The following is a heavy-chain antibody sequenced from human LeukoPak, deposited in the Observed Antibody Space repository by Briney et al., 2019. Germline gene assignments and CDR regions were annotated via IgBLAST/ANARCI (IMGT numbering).Heavy chain of an antibody. Sequence: SETLSLTCAVYGGSFSGYYWSWIRQPPGKGLEWIGEINHSGSTNYNPSLKSRVTISVDTSKNQFSLKLSSVTAADTAVYYCARGRRGSCPHNYWGQGTLVTVSS. CDR1: GGSFSGYY. J-gene: IGHJ4*02. CDR3: ARGRRGSCPHNY. V-gene: IGHV4-34*01. D-gene: IGHD1-26*01. CDR2: INHSGST.